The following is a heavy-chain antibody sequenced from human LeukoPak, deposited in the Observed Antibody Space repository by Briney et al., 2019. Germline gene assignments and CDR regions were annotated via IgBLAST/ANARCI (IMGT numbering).Heavy chain of an antibody. CDR1: GFTFSSYA. CDR2: ISYDGSNK. Sequence: GGSLRLSCAASGFTFSSYAMSWVRQAPGKGLEWVAVISYDGSNKYYADSVKGRFTISRDNSKNTLYLQMNSLRAEDTAVYYCARNYGSGSYYPFDYWGQGTLVTVSS. D-gene: IGHD3-10*01. J-gene: IGHJ4*02. V-gene: IGHV3-30-3*01. CDR3: ARNYGSGSYYPFDY.